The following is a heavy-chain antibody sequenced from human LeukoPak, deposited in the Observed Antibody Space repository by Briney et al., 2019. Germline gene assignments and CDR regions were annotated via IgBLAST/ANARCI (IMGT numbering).Heavy chain of an antibody. Sequence: GGSLRLSCAASGFTFSSYEMNWVRQAPGKGLEWVSTISGSGGSTYYADSVKGRFTISRDNSKNTLYLQMNSLRAEDTAVYYCAKGRRAPLVGTITKSWIDYWGQGTLVTVSS. CDR1: GFTFSSYE. D-gene: IGHD1-7*01. CDR2: ISGSGGST. V-gene: IGHV3-23*01. CDR3: AKGRRAPLVGTITKSWIDY. J-gene: IGHJ4*02.